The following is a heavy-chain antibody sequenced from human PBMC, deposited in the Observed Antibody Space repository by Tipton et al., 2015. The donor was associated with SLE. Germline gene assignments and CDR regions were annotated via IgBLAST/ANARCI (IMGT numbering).Heavy chain of an antibody. CDR2: IYYSGST. V-gene: IGHV4-59*08. CDR1: GGSISSFH. J-gene: IGHJ4*02. Sequence: TLSLTCTVSGGSISSFHWSWIRQPPGRGLEWIGYIYYSGSTTYNPSLKSRVTISVDTSKNQFSLKLSSVTAADTAFYYCARHAGLDYYFDHWGQGTLVTVSS. D-gene: IGHD3/OR15-3a*01. CDR3: ARHAGLDYYFDH.